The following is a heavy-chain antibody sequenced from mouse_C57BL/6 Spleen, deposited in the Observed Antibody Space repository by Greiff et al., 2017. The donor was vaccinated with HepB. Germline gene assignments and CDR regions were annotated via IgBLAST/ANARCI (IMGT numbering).Heavy chain of an antibody. CDR2: IYPGDGDT. Sequence: VQLVESGPELVKPGASVKISCKASGYAFSSSWMNWVKQRPGKGLEWIGRIYPGDGDTNYNGKFKGKATLTAEQSSSTAYMQLSSLTSEDSAVYFCAGGLRGLAGLAYWGQGTLVTVSA. V-gene: IGHV1-82*01. CDR1: GYAFSSSW. D-gene: IGHD3-3*01. J-gene: IGHJ3*01. CDR3: AGGLRGLAGLAY.